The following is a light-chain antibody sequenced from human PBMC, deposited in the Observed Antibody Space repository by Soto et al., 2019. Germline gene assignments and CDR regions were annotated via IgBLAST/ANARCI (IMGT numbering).Light chain of an antibody. V-gene: IGKV1-5*01. J-gene: IGKJ4*01. Sequence: DIQMTQSPGTLSASVVDRVTSTFLASQSISSWLAWYQQKPGKAPKLLIYYAYSLESGTPSSFSGRRSGTEFTLTIASVQPEDFATYYCQQYSSYSPLTFGGGTKV. CDR1: QSISSW. CDR3: QQYSSYSPLT. CDR2: YAY.